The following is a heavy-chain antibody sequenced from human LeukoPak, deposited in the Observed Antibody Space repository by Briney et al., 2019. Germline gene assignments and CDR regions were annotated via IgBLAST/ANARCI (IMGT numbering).Heavy chain of an antibody. CDR1: GFTFSSYG. V-gene: IGHV3-30*02. CDR3: ANRALRLGELSLSFFDY. J-gene: IGHJ4*02. D-gene: IGHD3-16*02. Sequence: GGSLRLSCAASGFTFSSYGMHWVRQAPGKGLEWVAFIRYDGSNKYYADSVKGRSTISRDNSKNTLYLQMNSLRAEDTAVYYCANRALRLGELSLSFFDYWGQGTLVTVSS. CDR2: IRYDGSNK.